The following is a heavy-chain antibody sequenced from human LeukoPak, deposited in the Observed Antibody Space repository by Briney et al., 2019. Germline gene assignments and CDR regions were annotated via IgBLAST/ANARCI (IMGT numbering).Heavy chain of an antibody. CDR1: GFTFSSYS. CDR3: ASLPDDYRRGTNWFDP. CDR2: ISSSSSYI. D-gene: IGHD4-11*01. Sequence: GGSLRLSCAASGFTFSSYSMNWVRQAPGKGLEWVSSISSSSSYIYYADSVKGRFTISRDNAKNSLYLQMNSLRAEDTAVYYCASLPDDYRRGTNWFDPWGQGTLVTVSS. V-gene: IGHV3-21*01. J-gene: IGHJ5*02.